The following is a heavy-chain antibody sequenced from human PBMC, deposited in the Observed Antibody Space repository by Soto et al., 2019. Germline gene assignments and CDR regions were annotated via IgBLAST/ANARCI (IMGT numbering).Heavy chain of an antibody. CDR2: ISSSGSTI. CDR3: ARDGHLAVAGTLGDY. Sequence: GGSLRLSCAASGFTFSDYYMSWIRQAPGKGLEWVSYISSSGSTIYYPDSLKGRFTISRDNAKNSLYLQMNSLRAEDTAVYYCARDGHLAVAGTLGDYWGQGTLVTVSS. D-gene: IGHD6-19*01. CDR1: GFTFSDYY. V-gene: IGHV3-11*01. J-gene: IGHJ4*02.